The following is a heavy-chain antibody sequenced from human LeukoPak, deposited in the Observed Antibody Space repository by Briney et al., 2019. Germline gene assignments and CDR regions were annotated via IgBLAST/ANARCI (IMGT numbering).Heavy chain of an antibody. CDR2: INPNSGGT. D-gene: IGHD6-19*01. Sequence: ASVKVSCKASGYTFTGYYIHWVRQAPGQGLEWMGWINPNSGGTNSAQKFQGRVTLTRDTSISTAYLELSSLRSDDTAVYYCATDLGSGWIIVDYWRQGTLVTVSS. CDR3: ATDLGSGWIIVDY. J-gene: IGHJ4*02. V-gene: IGHV1-2*02. CDR1: GYTFTGYY.